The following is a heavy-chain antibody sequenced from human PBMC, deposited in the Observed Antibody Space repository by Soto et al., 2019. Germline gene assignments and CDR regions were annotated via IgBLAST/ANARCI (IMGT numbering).Heavy chain of an antibody. V-gene: IGHV5-51*01. CDR2: IYPGDSDT. J-gene: IGHJ6*02. CDR1: GYSFTSYW. Sequence: GESLKISCKGSGYSFTSYWIGWVRQMPGKGLEWMGIIYPGDSDTRYSPSFQGQVTISADKSISTAYLQWSSLKASDTAMYYCARIAVAGRGYYYGMDVWGQGTTVTVSS. CDR3: ARIAVAGRGYYYGMDV. D-gene: IGHD6-19*01.